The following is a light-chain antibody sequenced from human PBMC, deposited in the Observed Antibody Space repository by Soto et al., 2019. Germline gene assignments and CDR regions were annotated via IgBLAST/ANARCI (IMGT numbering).Light chain of an antibody. Sequence: EIVMTQSPATLSVSLGERVTLSCRASQSVFSSLAWYQQKPGQAPRLLIYGASSRATGIPDRFSGSGSGTDFTLTISRLEPEDFAVYFCQQYANSPFTLGPGTKVDIK. J-gene: IGKJ3*01. CDR2: GAS. V-gene: IGKV3-20*01. CDR3: QQYANSPFT. CDR1: QSVFSS.